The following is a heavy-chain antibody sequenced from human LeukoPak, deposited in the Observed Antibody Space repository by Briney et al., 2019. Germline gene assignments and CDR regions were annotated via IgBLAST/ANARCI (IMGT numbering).Heavy chain of an antibody. Sequence: GASVKVSCKASGYTFTGYYMHWVRQAPGQGLEWMGWINPNSGGTNYAQKFQGRVTMTRDTSISTAYMEVSRLTSDDTAVYYRARYSVVPSAFFDYWGQGTLVTVSS. CDR1: GYTFTGYY. V-gene: IGHV1-2*02. CDR2: INPNSGGT. D-gene: IGHD2-8*01. CDR3: ARYSVVPSAFFDY. J-gene: IGHJ4*02.